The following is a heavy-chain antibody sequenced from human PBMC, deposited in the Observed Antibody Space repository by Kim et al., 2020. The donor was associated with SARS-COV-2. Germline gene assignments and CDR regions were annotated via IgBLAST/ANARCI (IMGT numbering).Heavy chain of an antibody. Sequence: GGSLRLSCAASGFTFSSYAMSWVRQAPGKGLEWVSVIYSGGSSTYYADSVKGRFTISRDNSKNTLYLQMNSLRAEDTAVYYCAKGGTHFDYWGQGTLVTVSS. D-gene: IGHD1-26*01. CDR2: IYSGGSST. CDR3: AKGGTHFDY. V-gene: IGHV3-23*03. CDR1: GFTFSSYA. J-gene: IGHJ4*02.